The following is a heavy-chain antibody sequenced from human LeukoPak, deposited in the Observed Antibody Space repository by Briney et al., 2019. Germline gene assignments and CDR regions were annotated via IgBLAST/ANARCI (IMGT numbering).Heavy chain of an antibody. CDR2: IYYSGST. Sequence: SEPLSLTCTVSGGSISSSSYYWGWIRQPPGKGLKWIGSIYYSGSTYYNPSLKSRVTISVDTSKNQFSLKLSSVTAADTAVYYCASDKQLWGWFDPWGQGTLVTVSS. V-gene: IGHV4-39*07. CDR3: ASDKQLWGWFDP. CDR1: GGSISSSSYY. D-gene: IGHD5-18*01. J-gene: IGHJ5*02.